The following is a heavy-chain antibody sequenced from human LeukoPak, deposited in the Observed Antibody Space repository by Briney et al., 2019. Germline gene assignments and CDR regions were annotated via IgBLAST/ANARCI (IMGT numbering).Heavy chain of an antibody. CDR3: ARDLYYYDSSGYYYGGGRLDY. Sequence: ASVKVSCKASRYTFTSYYMHWVRQAPGQGLEWMGIINPSGGSTSYAQKFQGRVTMTRDTSTSTVYMELSSLRSEDTAVYYCARDLYYYDSSGYYYGGGRLDYWGQGTLVTVSS. J-gene: IGHJ4*02. CDR2: INPSGGST. D-gene: IGHD3-22*01. V-gene: IGHV1-46*01. CDR1: RYTFTSYY.